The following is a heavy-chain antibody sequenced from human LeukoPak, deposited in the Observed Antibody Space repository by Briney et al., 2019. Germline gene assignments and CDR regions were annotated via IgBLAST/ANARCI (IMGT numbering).Heavy chain of an antibody. CDR3: ARVWLYNWFDP. J-gene: IGHJ5*02. CDR2: IKQDGSEK. D-gene: IGHD3-10*01. Sequence: GGSLRLSCAASGFTFSNAWMSWVRQAPGKGLEWLANIKQDGSEKYYVDSVKGRFTISRDNAKNSLYLQMNSLRAEDTAVYYCARVWLYNWFDPWGQGTLVIVSS. CDR1: GFTFSNAW. V-gene: IGHV3-7*01.